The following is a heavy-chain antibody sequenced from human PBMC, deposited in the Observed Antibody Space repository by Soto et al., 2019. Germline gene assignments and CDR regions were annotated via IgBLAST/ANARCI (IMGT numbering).Heavy chain of an antibody. Sequence: QVQLVESGGGVVQPGRSLRLSCAASGFTFSSYGMHWVRQAPGKGLEWVAVISYDGSNKYYADSVKGRFTISRDNSKNTLYLQMNSLRAEDTAVYYCAKVLPLRFLEWLPRDYWGQGTLVTVSS. CDR1: GFTFSSYG. CDR2: ISYDGSNK. CDR3: AKVLPLRFLEWLPRDY. J-gene: IGHJ4*02. V-gene: IGHV3-30*18. D-gene: IGHD3-3*01.